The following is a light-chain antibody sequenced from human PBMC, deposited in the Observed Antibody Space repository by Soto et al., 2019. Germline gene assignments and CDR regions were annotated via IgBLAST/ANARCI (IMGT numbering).Light chain of an antibody. CDR2: DAS. V-gene: IGKV3-11*01. CDR1: QSVSSY. J-gene: IGKJ1*01. Sequence: EIVLTQSPDTLSLSPGERATLSCRASQSVSSYLAWYQQKPGQAPRLLIYDASNRATGIPARFSGSGSGTDFTLTISSLEPEEFAVYYCQQRSNWWTFGQGTEVEIK. CDR3: QQRSNWWT.